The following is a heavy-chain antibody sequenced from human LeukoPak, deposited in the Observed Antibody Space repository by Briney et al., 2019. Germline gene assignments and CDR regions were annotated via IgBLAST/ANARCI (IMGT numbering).Heavy chain of an antibody. D-gene: IGHD6-19*01. Sequence: ASVKVSCKASGYTFTGYYMHWVRQAPGQGLEWMGWINPNSGGTNYAQKFQGRVTMTRDTSISTAYMELSRLRSDDTAVYYCARDQVPWLVLGGNWFDPWGQGTLVTVSS. V-gene: IGHV1-2*02. CDR1: GYTFTGYY. J-gene: IGHJ5*02. CDR3: ARDQVPWLVLGGNWFDP. CDR2: INPNSGGT.